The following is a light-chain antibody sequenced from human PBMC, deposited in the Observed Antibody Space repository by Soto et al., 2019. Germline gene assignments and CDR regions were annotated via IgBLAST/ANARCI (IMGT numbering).Light chain of an antibody. CDR3: QQYDNWPRT. J-gene: IGKJ1*01. V-gene: IGKV3D-15*01. CDR2: DAS. Sequence: VMTLSPATLSVSHGERATLSCRASQSISNFLAWYQQKPGQAPRLLIYDASTRATGIPARFSGSGSGTEFTLTISSLKSEDFAVYYCQQYDNWPRTFGQGTKVDI. CDR1: QSISNF.